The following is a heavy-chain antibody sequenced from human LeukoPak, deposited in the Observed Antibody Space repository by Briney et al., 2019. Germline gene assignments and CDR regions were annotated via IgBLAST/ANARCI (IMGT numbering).Heavy chain of an antibody. CDR3: AKVPATRSIAVAVLPFDY. D-gene: IGHD6-19*01. CDR1: GFTFSSYG. J-gene: IGHJ4*02. Sequence: QSGGSLRLSCAASGFTFSSYGMHWVRQAPGKGLEWVAVIWYDGSNKYYADSVEGRFTISRDNSKNTLYLQMNSLRAEDTAVYYCAKVPATRSIAVAVLPFDYWGQGTLVTVSS. CDR2: IWYDGSNK. V-gene: IGHV3-33*06.